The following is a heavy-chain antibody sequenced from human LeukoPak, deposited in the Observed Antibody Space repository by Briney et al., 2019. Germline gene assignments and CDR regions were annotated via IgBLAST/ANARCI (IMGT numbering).Heavy chain of an antibody. J-gene: IGHJ4*02. Sequence: GGSLRLSCATSAFTVSSNYLSWVRQAPGKGLEWVSVIYSGGTTYYAASVKGRLTISRSNSRNILFLQINSRGAEDTAVYYCATGYYWGQGTLVTVSS. D-gene: IGHD3-10*01. CDR3: ATGYY. CDR1: AFTVSSNY. V-gene: IGHV3-66*01. CDR2: IYSGGTT.